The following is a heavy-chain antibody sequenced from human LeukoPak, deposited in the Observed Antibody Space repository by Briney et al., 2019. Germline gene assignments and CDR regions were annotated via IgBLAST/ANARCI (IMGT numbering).Heavy chain of an antibody. V-gene: IGHV4-39*07. D-gene: IGHD6-19*01. J-gene: IGHJ4*02. Sequence: PSETLSLTCTVSGGSISSSNYYGGWIRQPPGKGLGWSVSIYYSGSTSYNPSLKSRVTIPVDTSKNQFSLKLSSVTAADTAVYYCARNFSSGWFDYWGQGTLVTVSS. CDR2: IYYSGST. CDR1: GGSISSSNYY. CDR3: ARNFSSGWFDY.